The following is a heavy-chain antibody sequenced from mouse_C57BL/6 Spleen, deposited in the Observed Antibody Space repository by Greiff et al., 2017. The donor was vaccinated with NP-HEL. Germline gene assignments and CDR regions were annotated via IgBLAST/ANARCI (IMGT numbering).Heavy chain of an antibody. Sequence: EVTLVESGAGLVKPGGSLKLSCAASGFTFSSYAMSWVRQTPEKRLEWVATISDGGSYTNYPDNVKGRFTISRDNAKNNLYLQMSHLKSEDTAMYYCARRGYYCSSDDWYFDVWGTGTTVTVSS. CDR1: GFTFSSYA. J-gene: IGHJ1*03. D-gene: IGHD1-1*01. CDR3: ARRGYYCSSDDWYFDV. V-gene: IGHV5-4*03. CDR2: ISDGGSYT.